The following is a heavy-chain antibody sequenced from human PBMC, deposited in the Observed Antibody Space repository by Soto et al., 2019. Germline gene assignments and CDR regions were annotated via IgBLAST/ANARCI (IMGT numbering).Heavy chain of an antibody. CDR3: VRALSGHDHFFDS. CDR1: EFNFVDYG. J-gene: IGHJ4*02. V-gene: IGHV3-20*04. D-gene: IGHD5-12*01. Sequence: GGPLRLSCTASEFNFVDYGIAWIRQFPGKGLKWVSGVNWNGGNSGYAGSVKGRFTISRDNIKNILYLHMNSLRAGDTAFYYCVRALSGHDHFFDSWGLGTLVTVSS. CDR2: VNWNGGNS.